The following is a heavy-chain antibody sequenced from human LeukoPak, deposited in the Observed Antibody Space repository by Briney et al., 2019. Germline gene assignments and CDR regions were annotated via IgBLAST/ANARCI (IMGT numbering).Heavy chain of an antibody. CDR3: ARDRGYSGYDGLDY. J-gene: IGHJ4*02. V-gene: IGHV3-30-3*01. D-gene: IGHD5-12*01. Sequence: GGSLRLSCAASGFTFSNYAMHWVRQAPGRGLEWVAVISYDGSNKYNADSVKGRFTISRDNSKNTLYLQMNSLRAEDTAVYYCARDRGYSGYDGLDYWGQGTLVTVSS. CDR2: ISYDGSNK. CDR1: GFTFSNYA.